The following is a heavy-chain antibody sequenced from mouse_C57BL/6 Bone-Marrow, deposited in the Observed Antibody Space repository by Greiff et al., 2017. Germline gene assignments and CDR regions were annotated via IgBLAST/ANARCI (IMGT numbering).Heavy chain of an antibody. CDR1: GYTFTSYT. V-gene: IGHV1-4*01. CDR2: INPSSGYT. Sequence: QVQLQQSGAELARPGASVKMSCKASGYTFTSYTMHWVKQRPGQGLEWIGYINPSSGYTKYNQKFKVKATLTADKSSSTAYMQLSSLTSEDSAVYYCARNYGSSYYFDYWGQGTTLTVSS. D-gene: IGHD1-1*01. J-gene: IGHJ2*01. CDR3: ARNYGSSYYFDY.